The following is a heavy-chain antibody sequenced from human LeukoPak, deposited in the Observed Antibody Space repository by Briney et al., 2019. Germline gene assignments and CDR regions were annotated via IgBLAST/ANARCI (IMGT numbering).Heavy chain of an antibody. CDR1: GYTFTGYY. J-gene: IGHJ4*02. D-gene: IGHD6-13*01. V-gene: IGHV1-2*02. CDR3: AITRGGGLAAAGTFDY. Sequence: ASVKVSCKASGYTFTGYYMHWVRQAPGQGLEWMGWINPNSGGTNYAQKFQGRVTMTRDTSISTAYMELSRLRSDDTAVYYCAITRGGGLAAAGTFDYWGQGTLVTVSS. CDR2: INPNSGGT.